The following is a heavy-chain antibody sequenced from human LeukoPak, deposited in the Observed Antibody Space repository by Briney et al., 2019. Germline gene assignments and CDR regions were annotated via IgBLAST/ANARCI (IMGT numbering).Heavy chain of an antibody. J-gene: IGHJ4*02. D-gene: IGHD2-21*02. CDR1: GFIFNTFP. CDR2: ISYDGNTE. CDR3: ARDRCGGDCYVDY. V-gene: IGHV3-30-3*01. Sequence: TGGSLRLSCAASGFIFNTFPMHWVRQAPGKGLERVAVISYDGNTEFYADSVKGRFTISRDNSKNTLYLQMNSLRAEDTAVYYCARDRCGGDCYVDYWGQGTLVTVSS.